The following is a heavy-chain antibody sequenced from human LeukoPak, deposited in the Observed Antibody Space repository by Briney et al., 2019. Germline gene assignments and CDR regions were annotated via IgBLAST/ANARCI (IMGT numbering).Heavy chain of an antibody. CDR2: ISDSGDST. J-gene: IGHJ6*02. CDR3: ASNWGGYYYYGMDV. V-gene: IGHV3-23*01. CDR1: GFIFRGSA. Sequence: GGSLRLSCAASGFIFRGSAMSWVRQAPGKGLEWVSGISDSGDSTYYADSVKGRFTISRDNSKNTLYLQMNTLRAEDTAVYYCASNWGGYYYYGMDVWGQGTTVTVSS. D-gene: IGHD7-27*01.